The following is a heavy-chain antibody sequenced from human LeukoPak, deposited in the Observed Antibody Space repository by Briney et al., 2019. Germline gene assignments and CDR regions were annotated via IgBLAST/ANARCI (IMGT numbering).Heavy chain of an antibody. CDR3: AREHCSSTSCYSYWYFDL. CDR1: GFTFSSYS. V-gene: IGHV3-21*01. Sequence: GGSLRLSCAASGFTFSSYSMNWVRQGPGKGLEWVSSISSSSSYIYYADSVKGRFTISRDNAKNSLYLQMNSLRAEDTAVYYCAREHCSSTSCYSYWYFDLWGRGTLVTVSS. J-gene: IGHJ2*01. CDR2: ISSSSSYI. D-gene: IGHD2-2*01.